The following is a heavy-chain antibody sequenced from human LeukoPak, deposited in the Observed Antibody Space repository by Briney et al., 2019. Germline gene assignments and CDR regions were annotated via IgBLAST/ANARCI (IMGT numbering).Heavy chain of an antibody. CDR3: ASPLLFGETALDY. D-gene: IGHD3-10*02. V-gene: IGHV5-51*01. CDR1: GYSFTSYW. CDR2: IYPGDSDT. J-gene: IGHJ4*02. Sequence: GESLKISCKGSGYSFTSYWIGWARQMPGKGLEWMGIIYPGDSDTRYSPSFQGQVTISADKSISTAYLQWSGLKASDTAMYYCASPLLFGETALDYWGQGTLVTVSS.